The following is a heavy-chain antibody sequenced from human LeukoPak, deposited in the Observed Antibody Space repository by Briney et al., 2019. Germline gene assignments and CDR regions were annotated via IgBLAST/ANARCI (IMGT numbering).Heavy chain of an antibody. V-gene: IGHV1-8*03. CDR3: ARNRYYYYYMDV. D-gene: IGHD2/OR15-2a*01. CDR2: MNPNSGNT. Sequence: ASVKVSCKASGYTFTSYDINWVRQATGQGLEWMGWMNPNSGNTGYAQKFQGRVTITRNTSISTAYMELSSLRSEDTAVYYCARNRYYYYYMDVWDKGTTVTVSS. CDR1: GYTFTSYD. J-gene: IGHJ6*03.